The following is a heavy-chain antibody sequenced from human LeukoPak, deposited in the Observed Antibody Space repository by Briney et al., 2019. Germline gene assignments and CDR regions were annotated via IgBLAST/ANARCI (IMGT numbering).Heavy chain of an antibody. CDR1: GFAFSNYA. D-gene: IGHD2-8*01. V-gene: IGHV3-23*01. CDR2: ISGFNT. J-gene: IGHJ4*02. CDR3: AKDVCTSPRCLLYFDS. Sequence: GGSLRLSCTTSGFAFSNYAMNWVRRAPGKGPEGVSGISGFNTYYADSVKGRFTIFRDNSKNVLYLQMDRLRAEDTAVYSWAKDVCTSPRCLLYFDSWGQGTLVTVSS.